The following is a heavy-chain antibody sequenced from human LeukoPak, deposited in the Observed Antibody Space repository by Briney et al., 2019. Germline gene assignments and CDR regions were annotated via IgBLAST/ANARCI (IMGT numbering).Heavy chain of an antibody. CDR1: RFTFSSYS. CDR2: ISSSSSTI. CDR3: ARGGYSYFAY. J-gene: IGHJ4*02. D-gene: IGHD5-18*01. V-gene: IGHV3-48*04. Sequence: PGGSLRLSCAASRFTFSSYSMNCVRQAPGGGLEWVSYISSSSSTIYYAGSVKGRLTISRDNAKNSLYLQMNSLRAEDTAVYYCARGGYSYFAYWGQGTLVTVSS.